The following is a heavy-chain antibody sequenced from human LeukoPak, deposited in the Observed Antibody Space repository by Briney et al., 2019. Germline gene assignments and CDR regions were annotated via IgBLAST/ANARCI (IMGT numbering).Heavy chain of an antibody. J-gene: IGHJ5*02. CDR3: ARGRGITFGGVIVSNWFDP. CDR1: GYTFTSYD. D-gene: IGHD3-16*02. CDR2: MNPNSGNT. V-gene: IGHV1-8*01. Sequence: ASVKVSCKASGYTFTSYDINWVRQATGQGLEWMGWMNPNSGNTGYAQKFQGRVTMTRNTSISTAYMELSSLRSEDTAVYYCARGRGITFGGVIVSNWFDPWGQGTLDTVSS.